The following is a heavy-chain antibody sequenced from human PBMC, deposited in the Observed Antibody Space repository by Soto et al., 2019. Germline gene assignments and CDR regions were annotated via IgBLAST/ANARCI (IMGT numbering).Heavy chain of an antibody. V-gene: IGHV3-30-3*01. D-gene: IGHD3-9*01. CDR1: GFTFSSYA. CDR2: ISYDGSNK. Sequence: QVQLVESGGGVVQPGRSLRLSCAASGFTFSSYAMHWVRQAPGKGLEWVAVISYDGSNKYYADSVKGRFTISRDNSKNTLYLQMNSLRAEDTAVYYCAREGYDILTGYYYYYYGMDVWGQGTTVTVSS. CDR3: AREGYDILTGYYYYYYGMDV. J-gene: IGHJ6*02.